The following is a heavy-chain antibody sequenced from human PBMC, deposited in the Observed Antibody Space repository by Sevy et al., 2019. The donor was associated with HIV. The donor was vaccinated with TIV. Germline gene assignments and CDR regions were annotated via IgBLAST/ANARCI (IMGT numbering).Heavy chain of an antibody. J-gene: IGHJ4*02. V-gene: IGHV3-43D*03. CDR3: AKDRLGIAAAGNGCYFDY. D-gene: IGHD6-13*01. CDR2: ISWDGGST. Sequence: GGSLRLSCAASGFTFDDYAMHWVRQAPGKGLEWVSLISWDGGSTYSADSVKGRFTISRDNSKNSLYLQMNSLRAEDTALYYCAKDRLGIAAAGNGCYFDYWGQGTLVTVSS. CDR1: GFTFDDYA.